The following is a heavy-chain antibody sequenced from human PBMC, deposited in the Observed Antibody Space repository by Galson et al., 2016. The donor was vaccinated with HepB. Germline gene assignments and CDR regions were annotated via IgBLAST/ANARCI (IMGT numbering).Heavy chain of an antibody. CDR2: IYYSGSS. D-gene: IGHD3-9*01. CDR3: ARHIHRRYFDWSTPYWFDS. CDR1: GASIGSSTDY. J-gene: IGHJ5*01. V-gene: IGHV4-39*01. Sequence: SETLSLTCNVSGASIGSSTDYWGWIRQPPGKGLEWIGSIYYSGSSYYNPSLRSRLTISVDASKNQFSLKLTSVTAADTAIFYCARHIHRRYFDWSTPYWFDSWGPGILVTVSS.